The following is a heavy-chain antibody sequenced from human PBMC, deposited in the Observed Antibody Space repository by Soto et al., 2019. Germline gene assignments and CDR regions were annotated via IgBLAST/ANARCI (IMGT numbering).Heavy chain of an antibody. J-gene: IGHJ3*02. CDR2: SSWNSGSM. CDR1: GFTFHDFA. V-gene: IGHV3-9*01. D-gene: IGHD1-20*01. Sequence: VQLVESGGGLVQPGKSLRLSCAASGFTFHDFAMHWVRQAPGKGLEWVSGSSWNSGSMGYADSVNGRVIISRDNAMNSLYLQMNSLRAEDTALYYCAKDKGYNWNDVAAFDIWGQGTMVTVSS. CDR3: AKDKGYNWNDVAAFDI.